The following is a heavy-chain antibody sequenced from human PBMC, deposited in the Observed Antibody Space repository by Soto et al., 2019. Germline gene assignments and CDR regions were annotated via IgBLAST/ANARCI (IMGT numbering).Heavy chain of an antibody. J-gene: IGHJ4*02. V-gene: IGHV1-18*01. CDR3: ARDLSAGVTRH. CDR1: GYTFTSYR. CDR2: ISGYNGNT. Sequence: QVQLVQSGAEVKKPGASVKVSCKTSGYTFTSYRITWVRQAPGQGLEWMGWISGYNGNTNYAQKFQGRVTMTTDTSTRTAYMELRSLRSDDTAVYYCARDLSAGVTRHWGQGTLVTVSS. D-gene: IGHD3-10*01.